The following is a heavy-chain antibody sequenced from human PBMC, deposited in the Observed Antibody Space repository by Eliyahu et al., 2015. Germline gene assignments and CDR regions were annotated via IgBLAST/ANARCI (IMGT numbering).Heavy chain of an antibody. CDR2: IKSKTDGGTT. D-gene: IGHD4/OR15-4a*01. CDR3: TTYGASSFNY. Sequence: EVQLVESGGALVKPGGSLRLSCSASGFTFSNAWMSWVRQAPGKGLECVGRIKSKTDGGTTDYATPVKGRFTISRDDSKNTLYLQMNSLKTEDTGVYYXTTYGASSFNYWGQGTLVTVSS. J-gene: IGHJ4*02. V-gene: IGHV3-15*02. CDR1: GFTFSNAW.